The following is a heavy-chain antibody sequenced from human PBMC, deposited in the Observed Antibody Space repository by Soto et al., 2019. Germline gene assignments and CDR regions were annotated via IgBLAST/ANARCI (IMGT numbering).Heavy chain of an antibody. V-gene: IGHV1-69*05. J-gene: IGHJ5*02. CDR2: IIRIFGTA. CDR3: ARERLKSIAARPGYKWFDP. Sequence: AVKVPCKASVGTFSSYAIIWVRPAPGQGLEGMGGIIRIFGTANYSQKFQGRVTMTTDKSTRTADMELSSLRAEDTAVYYCARERLKSIAARPGYKWFDPWGQGTLVNLSS. CDR1: VGTFSSYA. D-gene: IGHD6-6*01.